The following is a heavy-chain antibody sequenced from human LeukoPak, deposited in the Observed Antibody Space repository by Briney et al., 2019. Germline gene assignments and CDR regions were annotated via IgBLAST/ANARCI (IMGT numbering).Heavy chain of an antibody. CDR3: ASYQLVRGYYYYMDV. J-gene: IGHJ6*03. D-gene: IGHD6-6*01. V-gene: IGHV4-31*03. CDR2: IYYSGST. Sequence: PSETLSLTCTVSGGSISSGGYYWSWIRQLPGKGLEWIGFIYYSGSTYYNPSLKSRVTMSVDTSKNQFSLKLSSVTAADTAVYYCASYQLVRGYYYYMDVWGKGTTVTVSS. CDR1: GGSISSGGYY.